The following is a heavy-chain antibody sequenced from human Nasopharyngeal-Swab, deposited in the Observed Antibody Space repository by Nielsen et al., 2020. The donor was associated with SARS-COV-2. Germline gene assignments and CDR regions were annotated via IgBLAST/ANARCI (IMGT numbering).Heavy chain of an antibody. J-gene: IGHJ5*02. D-gene: IGHD3-16*01. Sequence: GESLRLSCAASGLTFSSYAMHCVRQAPGQGLEWVAVISYDGSNTYYADSVKGRFTISRHNSKNTLYLQMNSLRAEDTAVYYCAREGGNWFDPWGQGTLVTVSS. CDR3: AREGGNWFDP. CDR2: ISYDGSNT. CDR1: GLTFSSYA. V-gene: IGHV3-30-3*01.